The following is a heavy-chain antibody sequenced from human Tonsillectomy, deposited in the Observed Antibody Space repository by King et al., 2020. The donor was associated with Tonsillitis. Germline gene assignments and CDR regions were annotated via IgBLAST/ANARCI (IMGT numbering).Heavy chain of an antibody. Sequence: VQLQESGPGLVKPSETLSLTCTVSGGSISTYYWSWIRQPPGKGLEWIGYIYYSGSTSYNPSLKSRVTISVDTSKSQFSLKLTAVTAADTAVYYYASAGGYDFWSAYSDFDYWGQGTLVSVSS. D-gene: IGHD3-3*01. CDR2: IYYSGST. J-gene: IGHJ4*02. V-gene: IGHV4-59*01. CDR1: GGSISTYY. CDR3: ASAGGYDFWSAYSDFDY.